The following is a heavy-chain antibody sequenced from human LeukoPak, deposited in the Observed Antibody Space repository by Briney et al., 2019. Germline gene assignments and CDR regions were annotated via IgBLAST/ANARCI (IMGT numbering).Heavy chain of an antibody. J-gene: IGHJ4*02. CDR1: GGSISSYY. D-gene: IGHD6-19*01. V-gene: IGHV4-59*01. Sequence: PSETLSLTWTVSGGSISSYYWSWIRQPPGKGLEWIGYIYYSGSTNYNPSLKSRVTISVDTSKSQFSLKLSSVTAADTAVYYCARALGYSRGWLPVNYYFDYWGQGTLVTVSS. CDR3: ARALGYSRGWLPVNYYFDY. CDR2: IYYSGST.